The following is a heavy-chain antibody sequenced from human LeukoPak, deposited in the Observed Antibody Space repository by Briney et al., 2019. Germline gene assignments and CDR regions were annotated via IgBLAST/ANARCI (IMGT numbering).Heavy chain of an antibody. Sequence: PGGSLRLSCAASGFIFSTYTMNWVRQAPGKGLEWVSSISSSSSYIYYADSVKGRFTISRDNAKNSLYLQVNSLRAEDTAVYYCARSRVTTGSRIDCWGQGTLVTVSS. CDR1: GFIFSTYT. CDR3: ARSRVTTGSRIDC. D-gene: IGHD4-17*01. V-gene: IGHV3-21*01. J-gene: IGHJ4*02. CDR2: ISSSSSYI.